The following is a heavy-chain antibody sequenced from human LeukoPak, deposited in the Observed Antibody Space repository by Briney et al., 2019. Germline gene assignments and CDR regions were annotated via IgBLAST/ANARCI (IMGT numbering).Heavy chain of an antibody. CDR1: GYTFTSYA. CDR2: INAGNGNT. CDR3: ARDFRVSDWYIGFDY. J-gene: IGHJ4*02. Sequence: ASVKVSCKASGYTFTSYAMHWVRQAPGQRLEWMGWINAGNGNTKYSQKFQGRVTITRDTSASTAYMELSSLRSEDTAVYYCARDFRVSDWYIGFDYWGQGTLVTVSS. D-gene: IGHD6-19*01. V-gene: IGHV1-3*01.